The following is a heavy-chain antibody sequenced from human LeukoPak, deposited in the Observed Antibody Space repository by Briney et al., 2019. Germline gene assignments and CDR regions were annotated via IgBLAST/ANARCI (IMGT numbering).Heavy chain of an antibody. Sequence: ASVKVSCKASGYTFTGFYVHWVRQAPGQGLEWIGWINPNGGGTNYAQKFQGRVTMTRDTSISTAYMELSRLRSDDTAVYFCASFLAVATNAFDVWGQGTMVTVSS. CDR2: INPNGGGT. CDR1: GYTFTGFY. CDR3: ASFLAVATNAFDV. D-gene: IGHD6-19*01. V-gene: IGHV1-2*02. J-gene: IGHJ3*01.